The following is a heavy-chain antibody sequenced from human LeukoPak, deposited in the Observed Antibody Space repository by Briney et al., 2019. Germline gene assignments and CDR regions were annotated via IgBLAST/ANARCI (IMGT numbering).Heavy chain of an antibody. CDR1: GYSISSGYY. V-gene: IGHV4-38-2*02. D-gene: IGHD5-12*01. J-gene: IGHJ4*02. CDR3: ARDLGYGGYFDY. Sequence: PSETLSLTCTVSGYSISSGYYWGWIRQPPGKGLEWIGSIYHSGSTYYNPSLKSRVTISVDTSKNQFSLKLSSVTAADTAVYYCARDLGYGGYFDYWGQGTLVTVSS. CDR2: IYHSGST.